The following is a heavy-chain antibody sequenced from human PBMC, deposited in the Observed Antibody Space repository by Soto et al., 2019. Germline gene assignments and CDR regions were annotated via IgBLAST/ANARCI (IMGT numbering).Heavy chain of an antibody. CDR3: ARGRGWRDY. CDR1: GYTFTNYD. Sequence: QEQLMQSGAEVKKPGASVKVSCKASGYTFTNYDINWVRQAPGQGLEWMGWMDPNSGNTDYAQKCQGRVTIPRNTPISTADLELSSRSSEDTAVYYCARGRGWRDYWGQGTLVTVSS. V-gene: IGHV1-8*01. J-gene: IGHJ4*02. D-gene: IGHD6-19*01. CDR2: MDPNSGNT.